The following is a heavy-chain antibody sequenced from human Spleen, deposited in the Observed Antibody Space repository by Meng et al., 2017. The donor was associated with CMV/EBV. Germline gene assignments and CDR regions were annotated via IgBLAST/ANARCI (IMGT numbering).Heavy chain of an antibody. Sequence: GESLKISCAASGFTFINYAMHWVRQAPGKGLEWVSVIYSGGSSTYYADSVKGRFTISRDNSKNTLYLQMNSLRAEDTAVYYCAKDRGSSGWYDYWGQGTLVTVSS. CDR2: IYSGGSST. D-gene: IGHD6-19*01. CDR1: GFTFINYA. V-gene: IGHV3-23*03. J-gene: IGHJ4*02. CDR3: AKDRGSSGWYDY.